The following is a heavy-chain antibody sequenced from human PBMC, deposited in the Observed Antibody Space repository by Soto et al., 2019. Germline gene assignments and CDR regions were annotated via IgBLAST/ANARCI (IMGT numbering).Heavy chain of an antibody. J-gene: IGHJ4*02. V-gene: IGHV4-39*01. CDR2: IYYSGST. D-gene: IGHD1-26*01. Sequence: QLQLQESGPGLVKPSETLSLTCTVSGGSISSSSYYWGWIRQPPGKGLEWIGTIYYSGSTYYNPSLESPVTPSVGTSKAQFSLRLSSVPAADAGVYYCARAVGHGELPRVFACWGQGALVTVCS. CDR3: ARAVGHGELPRVFAC. CDR1: GGSISSSSYY.